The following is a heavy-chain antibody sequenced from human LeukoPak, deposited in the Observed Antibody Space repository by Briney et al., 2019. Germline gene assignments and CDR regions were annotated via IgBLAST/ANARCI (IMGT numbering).Heavy chain of an antibody. D-gene: IGHD2-2*01. CDR3: ARGRGRVVPAAMVY. J-gene: IGHJ4*02. V-gene: IGHV3-30-3*01. CDR2: ISYDGSNK. CDR1: GFTFSSYA. Sequence: GGSLRLSCAASGFTFSSYAMHWVRQAPGKGLEWVAVISYDGSNKYYADSVKGRFTISRDNSKNTLYLQMNSLRAEDTAVYYCARGRGRVVPAAMVYWGQGTLVTVSS.